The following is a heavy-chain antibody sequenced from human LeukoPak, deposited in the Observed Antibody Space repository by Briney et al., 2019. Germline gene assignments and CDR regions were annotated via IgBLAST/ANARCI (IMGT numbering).Heavy chain of an antibody. D-gene: IGHD3-10*01. J-gene: IGHJ6*03. CDR2: IYATGNT. CDR3: ARHFRKDYPDSGSSQYFHYIDV. CDR1: GGSMSDHY. V-gene: IGHV4-4*09. Sequence: PSETLSLTCAVSGGSMSDHYWGWIRQTPGTTLEWIGYIYATGNTNYNPSLKGRVTISLDTSKNHFSLRLRSVTAADTALYYCARHFRKDYPDSGSSQYFHYIDVWGKGTTVTVSS.